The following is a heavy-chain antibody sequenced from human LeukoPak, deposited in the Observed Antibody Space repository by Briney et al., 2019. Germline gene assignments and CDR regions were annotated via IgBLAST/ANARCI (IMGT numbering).Heavy chain of an antibody. J-gene: IGHJ3*02. CDR2: SSAYNGNT. CDR1: GYTFTSYG. V-gene: IGHV1-18*01. D-gene: IGHD5-12*01. Sequence: GASVKGSCKASGYTFTSYGISWVRPAPGQGVEWVGWSSAYNGNTNYAQKLQGRVTMTTDTSTSTAYMELRSLRSDDTAVYYCARVWSDIVATIRRNDAFDIWGQGTMVTVSS. CDR3: ARVWSDIVATIRRNDAFDI.